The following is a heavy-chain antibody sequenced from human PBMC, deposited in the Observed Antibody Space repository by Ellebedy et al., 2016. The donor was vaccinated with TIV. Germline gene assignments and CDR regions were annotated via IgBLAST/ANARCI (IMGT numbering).Heavy chain of an antibody. CDR1: GGTFSSYA. CDR2: IIPIFGTA. D-gene: IGHD3-22*01. Sequence: SVKVSCXASGGTFSSYAISWVRQAPGQGLEWMGGIIPIFGTANYAQKFQGRVTITADESTSTAYMELSSLRSEDTAVYYCARDYYDSSGYYQRPPGYSVAFDIWGQGTMVTVSS. J-gene: IGHJ3*02. V-gene: IGHV1-69*13. CDR3: ARDYYDSSGYYQRPPGYSVAFDI.